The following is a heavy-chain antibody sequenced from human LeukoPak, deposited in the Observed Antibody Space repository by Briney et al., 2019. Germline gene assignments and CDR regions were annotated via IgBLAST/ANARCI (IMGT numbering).Heavy chain of an antibody. CDR2: ISGSGSTT. CDR3: ARYCSGGSCYSGDAFDI. D-gene: IGHD2-15*01. J-gene: IGHJ3*02. V-gene: IGHV3-23*01. Sequence: GGSLRLSCAASGFIFSSYAMSWVRQAPGKGLEWVSAISGSGSTTYYADSVKGRFTISRDNAKNSLYLQMNSLRAEDTAVYYCARYCSGGSCYSGDAFDIWGQGTMVTVSS. CDR1: GFIFSSYA.